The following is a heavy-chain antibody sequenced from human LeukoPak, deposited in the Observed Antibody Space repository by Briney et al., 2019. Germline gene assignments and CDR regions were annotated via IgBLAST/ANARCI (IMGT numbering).Heavy chain of an antibody. V-gene: IGHV4-59*01. CDR2: IYYSGST. CDR3: ASADKIVGSRRPKGGSPYYYYMDV. J-gene: IGHJ6*03. D-gene: IGHD1-26*01. Sequence: SETLSLTCTVSGGSISSYYWSWIRQPPGKGLEWIGYIYYSGSTNYNPSLKSRVTISVDTSKNQFSLKLSSVTAADTAVYYCASADKIVGSRRPKGGSPYYYYMDVWGKGTTVTVSS. CDR1: GGSISSYY.